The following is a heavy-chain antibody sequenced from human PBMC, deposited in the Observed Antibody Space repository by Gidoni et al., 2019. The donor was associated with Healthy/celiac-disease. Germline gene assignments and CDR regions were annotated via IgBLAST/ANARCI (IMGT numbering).Heavy chain of an antibody. D-gene: IGHD2-15*01. CDR1: GGSISSYY. CDR3: AGGEDYYYYMDV. V-gene: IGHV4-59*01. Sequence: QVQLQESGPGLVTPSETLSLTCTVSGGSISSYYWSWIRQPPGKGLEWIGYIYYSGSTNYNPSLKSRVTISVDTSKNQFSLKLSSVTAADTAVYYCAGGEDYYYYMDVWGKGTTVTVSS. CDR2: IYYSGST. J-gene: IGHJ6*03.